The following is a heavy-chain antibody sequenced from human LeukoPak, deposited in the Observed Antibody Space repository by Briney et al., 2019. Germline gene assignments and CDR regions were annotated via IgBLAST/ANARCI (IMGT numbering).Heavy chain of an antibody. CDR3: ARYGGDSIDY. V-gene: IGHV4-59*08. Sequence: SETLSLTCTVSGGSISSYYWSWIRQPPGKGLEWIGYIYYSGSTNYNPSLKSRVTISVDTSKNQFSLKLSSVTAADTAVYYCARYGGDSIDYWGQGTLVTVSS. D-gene: IGHD2-21*02. CDR2: IYYSGST. J-gene: IGHJ4*02. CDR1: GGSISSYY.